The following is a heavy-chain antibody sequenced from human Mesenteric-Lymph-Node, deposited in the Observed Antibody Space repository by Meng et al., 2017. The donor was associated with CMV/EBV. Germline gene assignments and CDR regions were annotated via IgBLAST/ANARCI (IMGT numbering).Heavy chain of an antibody. CDR1: GFTVSSNY. D-gene: IGHD1-26*01. Sequence: SLKISCAASGFTVSSNYMSWVRQAPGKGLEWVAGISWNSGSIGYADSVKGRFTISRDSAKNSLYLQMNSLRPEDTALYYCAKDMEAGATCFDYWGQGTLVTVSS. V-gene: IGHV3-9*01. CDR2: ISWNSGSI. J-gene: IGHJ4*02. CDR3: AKDMEAGATCFDY.